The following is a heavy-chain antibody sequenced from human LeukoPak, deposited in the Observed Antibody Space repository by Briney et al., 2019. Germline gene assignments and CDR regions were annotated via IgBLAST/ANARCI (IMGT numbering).Heavy chain of an antibody. V-gene: IGHV3-23*01. CDR3: AKPYGSGDL. D-gene: IGHD3-10*01. J-gene: IGHJ4*02. CDR1: GFTFRSYA. CDR2: ISGRGGRT. Sequence: GGPLRLPCAASGFTFRSYAMSWLRQAPGEGVEGVSAISGRGGRTYYAHSEKGRFTISRDNSKNTLYLQMNSLRADDTAVYYCAKPYGSGDLWGQGTLVTVSS.